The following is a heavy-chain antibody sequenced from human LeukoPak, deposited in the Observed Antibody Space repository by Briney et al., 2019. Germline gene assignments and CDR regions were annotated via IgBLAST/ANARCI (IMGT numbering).Heavy chain of an antibody. Sequence: GGSLRLSCAASGFSFSNAWMSWVRQAPGKGLEWVGRISSKRDGGTTVYAAPVKGRFTISRDDSKDTLYLQMNSLKTEDTAVYYCTTAQFFNSSGSLAYWGQGTLVTVSS. CDR3: TTAQFFNSSGSLAY. CDR1: GFSFSNAW. J-gene: IGHJ4*02. D-gene: IGHD3-22*01. CDR2: ISSKRDGGTT. V-gene: IGHV3-15*01.